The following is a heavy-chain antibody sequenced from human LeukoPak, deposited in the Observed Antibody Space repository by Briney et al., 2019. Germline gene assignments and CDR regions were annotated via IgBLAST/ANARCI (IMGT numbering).Heavy chain of an antibody. J-gene: IGHJ4*02. Sequence: ASVKVSCKVSGYTLTELSMHWVRQAPGKGLEWMGGFDPEDGETIYAQKFQGRVTMTEDTSTDTAYMELSSLRSEDTAVYYCATGDNWNDEGRTFDYWGQGTLVTVSS. CDR1: GYTLTELS. CDR2: FDPEDGET. D-gene: IGHD1-1*01. CDR3: ATGDNWNDEGRTFDY. V-gene: IGHV1-24*01.